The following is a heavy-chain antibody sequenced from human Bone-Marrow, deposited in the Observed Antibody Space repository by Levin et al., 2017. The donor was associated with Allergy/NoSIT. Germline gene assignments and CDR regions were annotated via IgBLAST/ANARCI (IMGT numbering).Heavy chain of an antibody. D-gene: IGHD3-3*01. CDR2: IYYSGST. CDR3: ARTGYYDFWSGYGGKNDAFDI. CDR1: GGSVSSGSYY. Sequence: SQTLSLTCTVSGGSVSSGSYYWSWIRQPPGKGLEWIGYIYYSGSTNYNPSLKSRVTISVDTSKNQFSLKLSSVTAADTAVYYCARTGYYDFWSGYGGKNDAFDIWGQGTMVTVSS. V-gene: IGHV4-61*01. J-gene: IGHJ3*02.